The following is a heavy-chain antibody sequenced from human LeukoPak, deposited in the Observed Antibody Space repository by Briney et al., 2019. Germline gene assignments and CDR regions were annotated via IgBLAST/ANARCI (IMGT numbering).Heavy chain of an antibody. D-gene: IGHD3-3*01. CDR1: GFTFSSYP. Sequence: GGSLRLSCAASGFTFSSYPVHWVRQAPGKGLEWVTLISYDGSNKYYADSVKGRFTISRDNSKNTLYLQMNSVRAEDTAVYYCARDAYYDFWGAYYTGGDYWGQGTLVTVSS. J-gene: IGHJ4*02. CDR3: ARDAYYDFWGAYYTGGDY. V-gene: IGHV3-30*04. CDR2: ISYDGSNK.